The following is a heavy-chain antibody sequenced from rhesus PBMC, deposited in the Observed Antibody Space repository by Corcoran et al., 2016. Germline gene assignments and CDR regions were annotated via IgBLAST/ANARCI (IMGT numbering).Heavy chain of an antibody. D-gene: IGHD6-31*01. CDR2: IDGNFGTT. Sequence: QVQLQESGPGLLTPSETLSLTCIVSGDSISANRWSWIRQPPGEGLEWIGEIDGNFGTTNYNPSLKSRVTISKDASRNQLSLRVTSVTAADTAVYYCARDPATGYFDYWGQGVLVPVSS. CDR1: GDSISANR. J-gene: IGHJ4*01. CDR3: ARDPATGYFDY. V-gene: IGHV4-80*01.